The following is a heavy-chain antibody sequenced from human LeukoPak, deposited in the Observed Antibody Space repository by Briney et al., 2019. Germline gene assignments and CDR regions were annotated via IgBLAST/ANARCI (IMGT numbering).Heavy chain of an antibody. D-gene: IGHD3-3*01. V-gene: IGHV1-18*04. CDR2: ISAYNGNT. CDR3: ATITIFGVDY. CDR1: GYTFTSYY. J-gene: IGHJ4*02. Sequence: ASVKVSCKASGYTFTSYYMHWVRQAPGQGLEWMGWISAYNGNTNYAQKLQGRVTMTTDTSTSTAYMELRSLRSDDTAVYYCATITIFGVDYWGQGTLVTVSS.